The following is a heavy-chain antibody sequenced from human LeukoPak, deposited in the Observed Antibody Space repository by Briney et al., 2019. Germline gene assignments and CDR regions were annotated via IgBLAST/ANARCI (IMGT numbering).Heavy chain of an antibody. Sequence: ASVKVSCKASGYSFTASYMHWVRQAPGQGLEWLGWNNPSSGGTKYAPKFQGRVTLTRDTSINTAYMELTSLRSDDTAMYYCAKEFPSGATRDLDYWGQGTLVTVSS. CDR3: AKEFPSGATRDLDY. V-gene: IGHV1-2*02. D-gene: IGHD1-26*01. CDR1: GYSFTASY. J-gene: IGHJ4*02. CDR2: NNPSSGGT.